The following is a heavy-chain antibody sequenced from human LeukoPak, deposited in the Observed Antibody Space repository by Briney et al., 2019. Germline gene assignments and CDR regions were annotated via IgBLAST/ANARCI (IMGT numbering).Heavy chain of an antibody. CDR3: ARGRIGGPKAPFDY. CDR1: GGSLSDYY. J-gene: IGHJ4*02. CDR2: IYESGTT. D-gene: IGHD3-16*01. V-gene: IGHV4-59*01. Sequence: SETLSLTCTVSGGSLSDYYWSWIRQPPGKGLEWIGHIYESGTTTYNPSLTSRVTMSVDTSKNQFSPTLSSVTAADTAVYYCARGRIGGPKAPFDYWGQGTLVTVSS.